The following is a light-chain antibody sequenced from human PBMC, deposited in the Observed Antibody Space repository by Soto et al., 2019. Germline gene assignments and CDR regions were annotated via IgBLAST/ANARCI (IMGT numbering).Light chain of an antibody. Sequence: QSVLTQPASVSGSPGQSITISCTGTSSDVGGYNYVSWYQQHPGKAPKLMIYDVSNRPSGVSNRFSGSKSGNTASLTISGLQAEDEADYYCSLYTSSSDVVFGGGAQLTVL. CDR2: DVS. V-gene: IGLV2-14*01. CDR1: SSDVGGYNY. CDR3: SLYTSSSDVV. J-gene: IGLJ2*01.